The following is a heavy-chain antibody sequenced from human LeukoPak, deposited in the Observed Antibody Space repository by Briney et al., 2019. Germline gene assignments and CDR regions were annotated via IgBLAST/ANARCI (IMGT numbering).Heavy chain of an antibody. CDR2: ISGSGGST. CDR1: GFTFSSYA. CDR3: ARARSSWYDPDAFDI. J-gene: IGHJ3*02. D-gene: IGHD6-13*01. V-gene: IGHV3-23*01. Sequence: GGSLRLSCAASGFTFSSYAMSWVRQAPGKGLEWVSAISGSGGSTYYPYPVKGRFTISKDNSKSTLYLQMNSLRAEDTAVYYCARARSSWYDPDAFDIWGQGTMVTVSS.